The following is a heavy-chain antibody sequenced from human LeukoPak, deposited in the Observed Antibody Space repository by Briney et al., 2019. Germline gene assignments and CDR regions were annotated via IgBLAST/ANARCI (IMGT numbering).Heavy chain of an antibody. CDR1: GFTFSSYA. V-gene: IGHV3-30-3*01. Sequence: GGSLRLSCAASGFTFSSYAMHWARQAPGKGLEWVAVISYDGSNKYYADSVKGRFTISRDNSKNTLYLQMNSLRAEDTAVYYCAREVIAVAGTFDYWGQGTLVTVSS. CDR2: ISYDGSNK. D-gene: IGHD6-19*01. J-gene: IGHJ4*02. CDR3: AREVIAVAGTFDY.